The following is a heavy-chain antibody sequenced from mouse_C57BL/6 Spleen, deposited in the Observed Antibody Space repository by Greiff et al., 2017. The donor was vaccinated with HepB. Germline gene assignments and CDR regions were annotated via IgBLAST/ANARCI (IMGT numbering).Heavy chain of an antibody. V-gene: IGHV1-15*01. J-gene: IGHJ4*01. D-gene: IGHD2-1*01. CDR1: GYTFTDYE. Sequence: QVQLQQSGAELVRPGASVTLSCKASGYTFTDYEMHWVKQTPVHGLEWIGAIDPETGGTAYNQKFKGKAILTADKSSSTAYMELRSLTSEDSAVYYCTRYGNYGAMDYWGQGTSVTVSS. CDR2: IDPETGGT. CDR3: TRYGNYGAMDY.